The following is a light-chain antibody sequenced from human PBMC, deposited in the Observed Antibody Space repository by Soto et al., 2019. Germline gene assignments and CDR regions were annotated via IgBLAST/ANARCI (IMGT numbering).Light chain of an antibody. J-gene: IGLJ1*01. V-gene: IGLV2-14*01. CDR1: SSDVGAYNS. CDR3: SSYTSSSSYV. CDR2: DVS. Sequence: QSALTQPASVSGSPGQSIAISCTGNSSDVGAYNSVSCYQQYPGKAPKLMIHDVSNRPSGVSDRFSGSKSGNTASLTISWLQAEDEADYYCSSYTSSSSYVFGSGTKVTVL.